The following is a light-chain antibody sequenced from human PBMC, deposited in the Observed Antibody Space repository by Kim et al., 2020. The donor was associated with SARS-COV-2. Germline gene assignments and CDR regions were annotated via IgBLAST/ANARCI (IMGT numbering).Light chain of an antibody. CDR3: QSYDSSLSGYV. J-gene: IGLJ1*01. CDR1: SSNIGAGYD. V-gene: IGLV1-40*01. Sequence: RVPVSATGSSSNIGAGYDVHWYQQLPGTAPKLLIYGNSNRPSGVPDRFSGSKSGTSASLAITGLQAEDEADYYCQSYDSSLSGYVFGTGTKVTVL. CDR2: GNS.